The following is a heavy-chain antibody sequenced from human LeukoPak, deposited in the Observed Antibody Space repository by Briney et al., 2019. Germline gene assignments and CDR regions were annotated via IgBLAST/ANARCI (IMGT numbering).Heavy chain of an antibody. J-gene: IGHJ4*02. D-gene: IGHD2-2*01. V-gene: IGHV1-18*01. CDR3: ARVRVVVVPAAYYVDY. Sequence: GASVKVSCKASGYTFTGYGISWVRQARGQGLEWMGWISAYNGNTNYAQKLQGRVTMTTDTSTSTAYMELRSLRSDDTAVYYCARVRVVVVPAAYYVDYWGQGTLVTVYS. CDR2: ISAYNGNT. CDR1: GYTFTGYG.